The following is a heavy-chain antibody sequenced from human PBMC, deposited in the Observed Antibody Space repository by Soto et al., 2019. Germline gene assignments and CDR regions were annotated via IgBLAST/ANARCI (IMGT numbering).Heavy chain of an antibody. CDR1: GGSFSGYY. Sequence: SETLSLTCAVYGGSFSGYYWSWIRQPPGKGLEWIGEINHSGSTNYNPSLKSRVTISVDTSKNQFSLKLSSVTAADTAVYYCASNHGMRYSGYDAYYYYMDVWGKGTTVTVSS. CDR2: INHSGST. D-gene: IGHD5-12*01. CDR3: ASNHGMRYSGYDAYYYYMDV. J-gene: IGHJ6*03. V-gene: IGHV4-34*01.